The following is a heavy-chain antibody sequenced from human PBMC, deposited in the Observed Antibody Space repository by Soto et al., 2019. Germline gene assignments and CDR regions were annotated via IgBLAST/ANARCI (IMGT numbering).Heavy chain of an antibody. CDR2: IWYDGSNK. D-gene: IGHD3-3*01. J-gene: IGHJ6*03. Sequence: GSLRLSCAASGFTFSSYGMHWVRQAPGKGLEWVAVIWYDGSNKYYADSVKGRFTISRDNSKNTLYLQMNSLRAEDTAVYYCARAATIFGVVRRYYYMDVWGKGTTVTVSS. CDR3: ARAATIFGVVRRYYYMDV. CDR1: GFTFSSYG. V-gene: IGHV3-33*01.